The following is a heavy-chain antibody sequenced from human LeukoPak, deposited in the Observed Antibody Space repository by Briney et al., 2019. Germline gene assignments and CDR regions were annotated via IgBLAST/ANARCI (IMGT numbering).Heavy chain of an antibody. CDR2: IKQDGSEK. CDR1: GFTFSSYW. D-gene: IGHD6-19*01. CDR3: ARDYPPPPVAGPYYFDY. Sequence: GGSLRLSCVASGFTFSSYWMSWVRQAPGKGLEWVANIKQDGSEKYYEDSVKGRFTISRDNAKNSLYLHMNSLRAEDTAVYYCARDYPPPPVAGPYYFDYWGQGTLLTVSS. V-gene: IGHV3-7*05. J-gene: IGHJ4*02.